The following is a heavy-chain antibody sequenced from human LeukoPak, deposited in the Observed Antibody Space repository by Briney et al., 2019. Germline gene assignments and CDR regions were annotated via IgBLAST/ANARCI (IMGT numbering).Heavy chain of an antibody. D-gene: IGHD5-12*01. J-gene: IGHJ5*02. CDR3: ARGVATSTTDWFDP. CDR2: IYYSGST. CDR1: GGSVSSGGYC. V-gene: IGHV4-31*03. Sequence: PSETLSLTCTVSGGSVSSGGYCWSWIRQHPGKGLEWIGYIYYSGSTYYNPSLKSRVTISVDTSKNQFSLKLSSVTAADTAVYYCARGVATSTTDWFDPWGQGTLVTVSS.